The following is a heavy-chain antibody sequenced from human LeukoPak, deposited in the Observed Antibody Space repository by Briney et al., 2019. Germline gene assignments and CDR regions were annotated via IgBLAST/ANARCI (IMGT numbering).Heavy chain of an antibody. CDR2: IIPIFGTA. V-gene: IGHV1-69*05. CDR1: GYTFTGYY. D-gene: IGHD5-18*01. J-gene: IGHJ5*02. CDR3: ARDTAMAESYWFDP. Sequence: ASVKVSCKASGYTFTGYYMHWVRQAPGQGLEWMGGIIPIFGTANYAQKFQGRVTITTDESTSTAYMELSSLRSEDTAVYYCARDTAMAESYWFDPWGQGTLVTVSS.